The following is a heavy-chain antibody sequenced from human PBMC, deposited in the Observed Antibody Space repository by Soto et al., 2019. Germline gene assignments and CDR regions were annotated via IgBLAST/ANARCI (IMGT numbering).Heavy chain of an antibody. CDR1: AFDFSSYG. J-gene: IGHJ4*02. D-gene: IGHD3-10*01. Sequence: SLSLSCAAXAFDFSSYGIHWVRQAPGKGLEWVAASSYDGRETFYADSAKGRFTVSKEMSKNTAFLQMNALRHEDTAVYFCARDSGWPILNFDNWGQGTPVTVSS. CDR2: SSYDGRET. CDR3: ARDSGWPILNFDN. V-gene: IGHV3-30*03.